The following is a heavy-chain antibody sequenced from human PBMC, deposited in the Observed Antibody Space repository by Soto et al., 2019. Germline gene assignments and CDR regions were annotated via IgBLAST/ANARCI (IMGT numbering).Heavy chain of an antibody. CDR3: AKDTGKIVVVITDAFDI. CDR1: GFTFSSYG. Sequence: QVQLVESGGGVVQPGRSLRLSCAASGFTFSSYGMHWVRQAPGKGLEWVAVISYDGSNKYYADSVKGRFTISRDNSKNTLYLQMNSLRAEDTAVYYCAKDTGKIVVVITDAFDIWGQGTMVTVSS. V-gene: IGHV3-30*18. J-gene: IGHJ3*02. CDR2: ISYDGSNK. D-gene: IGHD3-22*01.